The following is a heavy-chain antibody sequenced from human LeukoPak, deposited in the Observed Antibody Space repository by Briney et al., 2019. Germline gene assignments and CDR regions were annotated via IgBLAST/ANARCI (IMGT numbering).Heavy chain of an antibody. CDR2: IYTSGST. D-gene: IGHD6-19*01. CDR3: ARGVYSSGCFYFDY. V-gene: IGHV4-4*07. Sequence: SETLSLTCTVSGGSISSYYWSWIRQPAGKGLEWIGRIYTSGSTNYNPSLKSRVTMSVDTSKNQFSLKLSSVTAADTAVYYCARGVYSSGCFYFDYWGQGTLVTVSS. J-gene: IGHJ4*02. CDR1: GGSISSYY.